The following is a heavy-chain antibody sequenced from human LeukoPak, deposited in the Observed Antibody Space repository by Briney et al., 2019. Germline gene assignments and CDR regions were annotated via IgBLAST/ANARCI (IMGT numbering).Heavy chain of an antibody. J-gene: IGHJ4*02. Sequence: PGGSLRLSCAASGFTFSSYSMNWVRQAPGKGLEWVSYISSSSTIFYADSVKGRFTISRDNAKNSLYLQMNSLRAEDTAVYYCARASDYYYGSGSYYWGQGTLVTVSS. V-gene: IGHV3-48*01. CDR3: ARASDYYYGSGSYY. CDR1: GFTFSSYS. CDR2: ISSSSTI. D-gene: IGHD3-10*01.